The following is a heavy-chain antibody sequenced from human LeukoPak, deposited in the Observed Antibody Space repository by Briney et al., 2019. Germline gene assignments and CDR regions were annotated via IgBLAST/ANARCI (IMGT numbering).Heavy chain of an antibody. J-gene: IGHJ4*02. CDR3: AKVSDYGDPSYYFDY. CDR2: ISSSGSTI. Sequence: GGSLRLSCAASGFTFSSYEMNWVRQAPGKGLEWVSYISSSGSTIYYADSVKGRFTISRDNAKNSLYLQMNSLRAEDTAVYYCAKVSDYGDPSYYFDYWGQGTLVTVSS. CDR1: GFTFSSYE. V-gene: IGHV3-48*03. D-gene: IGHD4-17*01.